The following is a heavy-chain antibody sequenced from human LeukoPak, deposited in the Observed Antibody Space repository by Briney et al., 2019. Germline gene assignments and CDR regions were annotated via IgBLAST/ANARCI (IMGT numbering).Heavy chain of an antibody. CDR3: AREERYFGAFDI. V-gene: IGHV4-31*03. Sequence: PSQTLSLTCTVSGGSISSGGYYWSWIRQHPGKGLEWIGYIYYSGSTYYNPSLKSRVTISVDTSKNQFSLKLSSVTAADTAVYYCAREERYFGAFDIWGQGTMVTVSS. D-gene: IGHD3-9*01. CDR1: GGSISSGGYY. J-gene: IGHJ3*02. CDR2: IYYSGST.